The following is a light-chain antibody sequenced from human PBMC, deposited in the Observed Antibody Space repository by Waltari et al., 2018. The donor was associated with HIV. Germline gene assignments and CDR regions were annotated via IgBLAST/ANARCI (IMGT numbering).Light chain of an antibody. V-gene: IGLV1-51*01. CDR2: YNN. CDR1: TSNIDTKY. Sequence: QPVLTQPPSVSAAPGRSVTITCSGSTSNIDTKYVSRYQQTPGTAPKLLNYYNNKRPSGIPERFSGSKSATSATLGITGLQTGDEAEYFCGTWDSSLNTPVFGGGSRLTVL. CDR3: GTWDSSLNTPV. J-gene: IGLJ2*01.